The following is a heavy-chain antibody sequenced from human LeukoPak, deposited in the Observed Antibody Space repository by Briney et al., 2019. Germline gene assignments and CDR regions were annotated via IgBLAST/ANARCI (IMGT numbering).Heavy chain of an antibody. Sequence: ASVKVSCKASGYTFTSYGISWVRQAPGQGLEWMGWISTYNGNTNYAQKLQGRVTMTTYTSTIRAFMELRSVRSDDTAVYYCARVPHSSSSIDYWGQGTLVTVSS. CDR3: ARVPHSSSSIDY. CDR1: GYTFTSYG. V-gene: IGHV1-18*01. D-gene: IGHD6-6*01. J-gene: IGHJ4*02. CDR2: ISTYNGNT.